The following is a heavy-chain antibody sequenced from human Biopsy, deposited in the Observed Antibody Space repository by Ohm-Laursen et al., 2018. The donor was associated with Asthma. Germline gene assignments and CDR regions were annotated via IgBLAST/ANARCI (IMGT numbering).Heavy chain of an antibody. D-gene: IGHD2-2*01. CDR1: GGTFNTYV. CDR3: ARKAGSCISRTCYSLDF. J-gene: IGHJ4*02. V-gene: IGHV1-69*13. CDR2: IHSVFGTT. Sequence: SVKVSCKALGGTFNTYVIGWVRQAPGQGLEWMGGIHSVFGTTTYPQKFQDRVTITADDSTSTVYMELSSLRSEDTAVYYCARKAGSCISRTCYSLDFWGQGTLVTVSS.